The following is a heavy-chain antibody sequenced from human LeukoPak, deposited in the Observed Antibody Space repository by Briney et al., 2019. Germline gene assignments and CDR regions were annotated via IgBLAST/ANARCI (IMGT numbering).Heavy chain of an antibody. Sequence: SETLSLTCSVSGGSISSTDYYWSWVRQHPGKGLEWIGYIHHRGPTYYNPSLKNRLSISVDTSANQVSLKLSSVTAADTAVYRCAGKPNSLSYFDYWGQGTLVTVSS. V-gene: IGHV4-31*03. J-gene: IGHJ4*02. CDR2: IHHRGPT. CDR3: AGKPNSLSYFDY. CDR1: GGSISSTDYY. D-gene: IGHD4-23*01.